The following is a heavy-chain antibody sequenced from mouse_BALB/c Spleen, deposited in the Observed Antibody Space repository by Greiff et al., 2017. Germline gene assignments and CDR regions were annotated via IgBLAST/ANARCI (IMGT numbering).Heavy chain of an antibody. Sequence: QVQLQQSGAGLVKPGASVKLSCKASGYTFTEYIIHWVKQRSGQGLEWIGWFYPGSGSIKYNEKFKGKATLTADKSSSTAYMQLSSLTSDDSAVYFCARARGYSAMDYWGQGTSVTVSS. V-gene: IGHV1-62-2*01. CDR1: GYTFTEYI. CDR2: FYPGSGSI. D-gene: IGHD3-1*01. J-gene: IGHJ4*01. CDR3: ARARGYSAMDY.